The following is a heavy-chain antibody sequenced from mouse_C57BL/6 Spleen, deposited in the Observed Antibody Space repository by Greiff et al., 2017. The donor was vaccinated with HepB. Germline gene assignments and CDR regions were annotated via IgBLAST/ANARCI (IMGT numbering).Heavy chain of an antibody. CDR2: IHPNSGST. Sequence: QVQLQHPGAELVKPGASVKLSCKASGYTFTSYWMHWVKQRPGQGLEWIGMIHPNSGSTNYNEKFKSKATLTVDKSSSTAYMQLSSLTSEDSAVYYCYYSEAWFAYWGQGTLVTVSA. CDR3: YYSEAWFAY. J-gene: IGHJ3*01. CDR1: GYTFTSYW. V-gene: IGHV1-64*01. D-gene: IGHD1-1*01.